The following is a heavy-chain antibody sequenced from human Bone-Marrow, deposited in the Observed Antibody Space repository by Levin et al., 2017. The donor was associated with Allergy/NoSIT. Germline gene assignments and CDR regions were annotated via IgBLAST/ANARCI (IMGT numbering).Heavy chain of an antibody. J-gene: IGHJ2*01. CDR2: IKQDGSEK. CDR3: ARDLWVCSTSCYTYWYFDL. CDR1: GFTFSSYW. D-gene: IGHD2-2*01. Sequence: GGSLRLSCAASGFTFSSYWMSWVRQAPGKGLEWVANIKQDGSEKYYVDSVKGRFTISRDNAKNSLYLQMNSLRAEDTAVYYCARDLWVCSTSCYTYWYFDLWGRGTLVTVSS. V-gene: IGHV3-7*01.